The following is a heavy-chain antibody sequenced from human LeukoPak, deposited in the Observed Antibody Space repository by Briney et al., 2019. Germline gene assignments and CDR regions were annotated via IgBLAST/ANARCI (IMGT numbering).Heavy chain of an antibody. CDR1: GFTFSSYS. CDR3: ARDWGLGDCTNGVCYPSGPFDY. D-gene: IGHD2-8*01. V-gene: IGHV3-21*01. J-gene: IGHJ4*02. Sequence: GGSLRLSCAASGFTFSSYSMNWVRQAPGKGLEWVSSISSSSSYIYYADSVKGRFTISRDNAKNSLYLQMNSLRAEDTAVYYCARDWGLGDCTNGVCYPSGPFDYWGQGTLVTLSS. CDR2: ISSSSSYI.